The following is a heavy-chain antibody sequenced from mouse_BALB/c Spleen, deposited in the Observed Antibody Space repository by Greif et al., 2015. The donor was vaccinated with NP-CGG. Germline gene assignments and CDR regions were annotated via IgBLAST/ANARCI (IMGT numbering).Heavy chain of an antibody. CDR1: GYSITSDYA. CDR3: ARSDGNYWYFDV. J-gene: IGHJ1*01. D-gene: IGHD2-1*01. CDR2: ISYSGST. Sequence: DVKLVESGPGLVKPSQSLSLTCTVTGYSITSDYAWNWIRQFPGNKLEWMGYISYSGSTSYNPSLKSRISITRDTSKNQFFLQLNSVTTEDTATYYCARSDGNYWYFDVWGAGTTVTVSS. V-gene: IGHV3-2*02.